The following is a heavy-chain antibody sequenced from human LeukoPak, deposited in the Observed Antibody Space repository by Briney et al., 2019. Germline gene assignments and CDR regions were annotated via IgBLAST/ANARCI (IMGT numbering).Heavy chain of an antibody. CDR2: IYSSGST. D-gene: IGHD4-23*01. CDR1: GASISSGSNY. V-gene: IGHV4-39*07. Sequence: SETLSLTCSVSGASISSGSNYWGWIRQPPGKTLEWIGSIYSSGSTYYNPSLKSRVIIIIDTPKNHFSLTLSSVTAADTAVYYCASGGTFAAYYFDYWGQGTLVTVSS. J-gene: IGHJ4*02. CDR3: ASGGTFAAYYFDY.